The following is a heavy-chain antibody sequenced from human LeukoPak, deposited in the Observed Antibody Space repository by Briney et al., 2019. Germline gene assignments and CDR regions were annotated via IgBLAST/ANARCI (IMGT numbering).Heavy chain of an antibody. V-gene: IGHV4-39*01. CDR1: SGSISSSGYY. Sequence: PSETLSLTCTVSSGSISSSGYYWGWIRQPPGKGLEWIGSIYYSGSTYYNPSLKSRVTISVDTSKNQFSLKLSSVTAADTAVYYCARHHTPSYGSGVEFDYWGQGTLVTVSS. CDR3: ARHHTPSYGSGVEFDY. D-gene: IGHD3-10*01. J-gene: IGHJ4*02. CDR2: IYYSGST.